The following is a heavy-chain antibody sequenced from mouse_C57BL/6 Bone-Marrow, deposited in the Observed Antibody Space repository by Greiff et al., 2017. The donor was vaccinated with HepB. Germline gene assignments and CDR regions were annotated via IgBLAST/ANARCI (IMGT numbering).Heavy chain of an antibody. Sequence: VKVVESGPGLVQPSQSLSITCTVSGFSLTSYGVHWVRQPPGKGLEWLGVIWSGGSTDYNAAFISRLSISKDNSKSQVFFKMNSLQADDTAIYYCARHMEGFAYWGQGTLVTVSA. CDR2: IWSGGST. V-gene: IGHV2-4*01. CDR3: ARHMEGFAY. D-gene: IGHD1-1*02. CDR1: GFSLTSYG. J-gene: IGHJ3*01.